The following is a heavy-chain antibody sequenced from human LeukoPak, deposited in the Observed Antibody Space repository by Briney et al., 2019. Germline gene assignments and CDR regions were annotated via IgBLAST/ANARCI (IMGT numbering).Heavy chain of an antibody. CDR1: GFTFSSYS. CDR2: ISSSSSYI. Sequence: PGGPLRLSCAASGFTFSSYSMNWVRQAPGKGLEWVSSISSSSSYIYYADSVKGRFTISRDNAKNSLYLQMNSLRAEDTAVYYCARGGPWELLGGYYYYYMDVWGKGTTVTASS. V-gene: IGHV3-21*01. CDR3: ARGGPWELLGGYYYYYMDV. J-gene: IGHJ6*03. D-gene: IGHD1-26*01.